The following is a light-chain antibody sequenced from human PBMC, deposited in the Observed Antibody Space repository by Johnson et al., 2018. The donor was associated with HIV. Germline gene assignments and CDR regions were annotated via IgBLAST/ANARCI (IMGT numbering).Light chain of an antibody. CDR3: GTWDTSLRVGF. CDR2: ENN. Sequence: QSILTQPPSVSAAPGQTVTISCSGSSSNVGSSFVSWYRQVPGTAPKLLIYENNKRPSGIPDRFSGSKSATSATLGITGLQTGDEADYYCGTWDTSLRVGFFGTGTKVTVL. J-gene: IGLJ1*01. V-gene: IGLV1-51*01. CDR1: SSNVGSSF.